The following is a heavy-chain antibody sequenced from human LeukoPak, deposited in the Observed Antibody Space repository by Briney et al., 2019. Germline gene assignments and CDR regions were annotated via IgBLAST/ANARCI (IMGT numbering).Heavy chain of an antibody. CDR1: GGTFSSYA. CDR3: AREAVTTPYYYYYMDV. V-gene: IGHV1-18*01. D-gene: IGHD4-17*01. CDR2: ISAYNGNT. Sequence: ASVKVSCKASGGTFSSYAISWVRQAPGQGLEWMGWISAYNGNTNYAQKLQGRVTMTTDTSTSTAYMELRSLRSDDTAVYYCAREAVTTPYYYYYMDVWGKGTTVTVSS. J-gene: IGHJ6*03.